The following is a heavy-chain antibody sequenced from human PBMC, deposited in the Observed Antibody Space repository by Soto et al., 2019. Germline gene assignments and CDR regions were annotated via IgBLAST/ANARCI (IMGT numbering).Heavy chain of an antibody. Sequence: EVQLLESGGGLVQPGGSLRLSCAASGFSFSSYAMSWVRQAPGKGLEWVSTISGSTYSTYYADSVKGRFTISRDNSKNTLYLQMNSLRAEDTAVYYCAKDHRPTVDFWGQGTLVTVSS. CDR1: GFSFSSYA. CDR3: AKDHRPTVDF. CDR2: ISGSTYST. V-gene: IGHV3-23*01. J-gene: IGHJ4*02.